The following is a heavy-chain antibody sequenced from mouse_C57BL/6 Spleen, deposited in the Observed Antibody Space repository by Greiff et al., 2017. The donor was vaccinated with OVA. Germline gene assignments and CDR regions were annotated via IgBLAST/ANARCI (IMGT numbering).Heavy chain of an antibody. CDR2: INPSSGYT. V-gene: IGHV1-4*01. J-gene: IGHJ4*01. Sequence: QVQLQQSGAELARPGASVKMSCKASGYTFTSYTLHWVKQRPGQGLEWIGYINPSSGYTKYNQKFKDKATLTADKSSSTAYMQLSSLTSEDSAVYYCARAYDYYAMDYWGQGTSVTVSS. CDR3: ARAYDYYAMDY. D-gene: IGHD6-5*01. CDR1: GYTFTSYT.